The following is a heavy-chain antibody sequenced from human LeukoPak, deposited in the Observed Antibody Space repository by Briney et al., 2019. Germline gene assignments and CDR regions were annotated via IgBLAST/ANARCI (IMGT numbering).Heavy chain of an antibody. CDR2: IKQDGGKE. J-gene: IGHJ4*02. V-gene: IGHV3-7*03. D-gene: IGHD5-12*01. Sequence: GGSLRLSCAASGFSFSTYWMSWVRQAPGKGLEWVANIKQDGGKESYVDSVKGRFTISRDNAKSSLFLQMNSLIAEDTAVYYCARNSRWYFNCWGQGTLLTVSS. CDR1: GFSFSTYW. CDR3: ARNSRWYFNC.